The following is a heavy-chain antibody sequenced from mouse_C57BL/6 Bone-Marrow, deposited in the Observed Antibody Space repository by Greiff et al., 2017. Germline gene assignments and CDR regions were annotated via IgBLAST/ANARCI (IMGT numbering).Heavy chain of an antibody. CDR1: GYSITSGYY. Sequence: EVKLVESGPGLVKPSQSLSLTCSVTGYSITSGYYWNWIRQFPGNKLEWMGYISYDGSNNYNPSLKNRISITRDTSKNQFFLKLNSVTTEDTATYYCARVGSNRRSWFAYWGQGTLVTVSA. CDR2: ISYDGSN. J-gene: IGHJ3*01. V-gene: IGHV3-6*01. D-gene: IGHD2-5*01. CDR3: ARVGSNRRSWFAY.